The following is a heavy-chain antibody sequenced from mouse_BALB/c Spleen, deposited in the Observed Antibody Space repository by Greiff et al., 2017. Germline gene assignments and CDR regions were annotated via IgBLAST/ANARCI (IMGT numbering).Heavy chain of an antibody. V-gene: IGHV5-4*02. CDR2: ISDGGSYT. Sequence: EVQLVESGGGLVKPGGSLKLSCAASGFTFSDYYMYWVRQTPEKRLEWVATISDGGSYTYYPDSVKGRFTISRDNAKNNLYLQMSSLKSEDTAMYYCARAMITTEYYYAMDYWGQGTSVTVSS. J-gene: IGHJ4*01. CDR3: ARAMITTEYYYAMDY. CDR1: GFTFSDYY. D-gene: IGHD2-4*01.